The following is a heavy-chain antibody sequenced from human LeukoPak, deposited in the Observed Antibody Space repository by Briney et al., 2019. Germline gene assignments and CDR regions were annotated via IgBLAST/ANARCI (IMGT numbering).Heavy chain of an antibody. D-gene: IGHD3-22*01. V-gene: IGHV1-2*02. CDR2: INPNSGGT. J-gene: IGHJ4*02. CDR3: ASGPPYYYDSSGYPHPRFDY. CDR1: GYTFTGYY. Sequence: ASVKVSCKASGYTFTGYYMHWVRQAPGQGLEWMGWINPNSGGTNYAQKFQGRATMTRDTSISTAYMELSRLRSDDTAVYYCASGPPYYYDSSGYPHPRFDYWGQGTLVTVSS.